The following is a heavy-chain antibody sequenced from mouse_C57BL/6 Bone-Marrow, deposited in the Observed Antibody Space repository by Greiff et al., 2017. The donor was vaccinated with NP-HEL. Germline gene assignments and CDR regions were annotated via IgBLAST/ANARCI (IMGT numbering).Heavy chain of an antibody. V-gene: IGHV14-4*01. CDR2: IDPENGDT. Sequence: VQLKESGAELVRPGASVKLSCTASGFNIKDDYMHWVKQRPEQGLEWIGWIDPENGDTEYASKFQGKATITADTSSNTAYLQLSSLTSEDTAVYYCTTSCDYRSTDWYFEVWGTGTTVTVSS. J-gene: IGHJ1*03. CDR3: TTSCDYRSTDWYFEV. CDR1: GFNIKDDY. D-gene: IGHD2-4*01.